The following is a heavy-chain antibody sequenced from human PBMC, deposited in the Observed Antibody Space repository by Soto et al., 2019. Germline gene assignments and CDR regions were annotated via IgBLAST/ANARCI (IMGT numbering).Heavy chain of an antibody. CDR1: GYSFTSSW. Sequence: GESLKISCKGSGYSFTSSWIGWVRQMPGKGLEWMGIIYPGDSDTRYSPSFQGQVTISADKSISTAYLQWSSLKASDTAMYYCARQSSSGWYPGYYYYGMDVWGQGTTVTVSS. D-gene: IGHD6-19*01. V-gene: IGHV5-51*01. CDR2: IYPGDSDT. CDR3: ARQSSSGWYPGYYYYGMDV. J-gene: IGHJ6*02.